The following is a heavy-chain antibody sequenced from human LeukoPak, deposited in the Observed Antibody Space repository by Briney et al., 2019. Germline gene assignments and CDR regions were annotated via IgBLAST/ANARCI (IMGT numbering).Heavy chain of an antibody. CDR1: GGSISSYY. V-gene: IGHV4-59*08. Sequence: PSETLSLTRTVSGGSISSYYWSWIRQPPGKGLEWIGYIYYSGSTNYNPSLKSRVTISVDTSKNQFSLKLSSVTAADTAVYYCARLSYYYGSGSYSDYYYGMDVWGQGTTVTVSS. D-gene: IGHD3-10*01. J-gene: IGHJ6*02. CDR3: ARLSYYYGSGSYSDYYYGMDV. CDR2: IYYSGST.